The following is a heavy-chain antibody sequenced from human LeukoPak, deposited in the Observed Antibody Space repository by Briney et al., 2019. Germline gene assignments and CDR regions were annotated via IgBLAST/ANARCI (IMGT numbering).Heavy chain of an antibody. CDR3: ARHDLVGHFLRGMDV. J-gene: IGHJ6*02. V-gene: IGHV4-59*08. CDR2: TFYIGTI. D-gene: IGHD2/OR15-2a*01. Sequence: TETLPLTCAVCGGSISGCYRSGSRQPPGKGRAGIGYTFYIGTITYTPSLRGRVTMSVDVSKDQFSLSQSSVTSTDSAFYYCARHDLVGHFLRGMDVCGQGTTVTVSS. CDR1: GGSISGCY.